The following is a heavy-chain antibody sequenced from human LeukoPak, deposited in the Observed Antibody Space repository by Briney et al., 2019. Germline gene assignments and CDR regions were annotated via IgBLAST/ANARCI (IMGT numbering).Heavy chain of an antibody. V-gene: IGHV1-18*04. D-gene: IGHD2-15*01. Sequence: ASVKVSCKASGYTFTSYGISWVRQAPGQGLEWMGWISAYSGNTNYAQKLQGRVTMTTDTSTSTAYMELRSLRSDDTAVYYCARGPVGYCSGGSCTRYFDYWGQGTLVTASS. J-gene: IGHJ4*02. CDR2: ISAYSGNT. CDR3: ARGPVGYCSGGSCTRYFDY. CDR1: GYTFTSYG.